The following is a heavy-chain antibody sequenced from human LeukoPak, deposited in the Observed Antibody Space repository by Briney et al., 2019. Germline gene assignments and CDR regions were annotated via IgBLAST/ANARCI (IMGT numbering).Heavy chain of an antibody. V-gene: IGHV4-61*02. Sequence: PSETLSLTCTVSGGSISRGNYYYNWIRQPAGKRLEWIGRIYTTGSTYYNPSLKSRVTMSIDTSKNEFSLDLSSVTAADTAVYYCARAGGGEGVTTGLGYAFDIWGQGTMVTVSS. J-gene: IGHJ3*02. CDR2: IYTTGST. CDR3: ARAGGGEGVTTGLGYAFDI. CDR1: GGSISRGNYY. D-gene: IGHD4-11*01.